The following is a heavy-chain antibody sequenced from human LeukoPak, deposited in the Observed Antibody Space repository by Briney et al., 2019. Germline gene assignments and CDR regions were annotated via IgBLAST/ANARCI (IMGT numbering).Heavy chain of an antibody. CDR3: ARGPRGYCSSTSCPEFDP. V-gene: IGHV1-69*02. Sequence: SVKVSCKASGGTFSNYTISWVRQAPGQGLEWKGRIIPILGIANYAQKFQGRVTITADKSTSTAYMELSSLRSEDTAVYYCARGPRGYCSSTSCPEFDPWGQGTLVTVSS. D-gene: IGHD2-2*01. CDR2: IIPILGIA. CDR1: GGTFSNYT. J-gene: IGHJ5*02.